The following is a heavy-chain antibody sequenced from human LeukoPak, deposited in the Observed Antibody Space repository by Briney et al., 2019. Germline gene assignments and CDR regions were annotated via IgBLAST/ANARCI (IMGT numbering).Heavy chain of an antibody. CDR1: GYTFTYYG. J-gene: IGHJ5*02. V-gene: IGHV1-18*01. Sequence: ATVKVSCKASGYTFTYYGITWVRQAPGQGLEWMGWISVHNGNTSYAQKLQGRVTMTTDTSTSTAYMELRNLRSDDTAVYYCARGAGYYYDSSGFYYRWFDPWGQGTLVTVSS. CDR2: ISVHNGNT. CDR3: ARGAGYYYDSSGFYYRWFDP. D-gene: IGHD3-22*01.